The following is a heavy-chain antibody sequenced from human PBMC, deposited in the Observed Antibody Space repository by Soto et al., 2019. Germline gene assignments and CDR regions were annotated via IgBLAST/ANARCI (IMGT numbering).Heavy chain of an antibody. CDR2: ISYDGSDK. Sequence: QVQLVESGGGVVQPGRSLRLSCAASGFIFSSYGIHWVRQAPGKGLEWVASISYDGSDKYYADAVKGRFSISRDNSKDTLYLQMDSLRPEDTALYYCAKTPLERYYSHYFDYWSQGALVTVSS. V-gene: IGHV3-30*18. CDR1: GFIFSSYG. D-gene: IGHD3-10*01. CDR3: AKTPLERYYSHYFDY. J-gene: IGHJ4*02.